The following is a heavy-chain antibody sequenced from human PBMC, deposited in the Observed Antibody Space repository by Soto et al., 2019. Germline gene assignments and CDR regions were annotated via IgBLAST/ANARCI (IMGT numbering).Heavy chain of an antibody. J-gene: IGHJ6*02. Sequence: QVQLVESGGGVVQPGRSLRLSCAASGFTFNSYGMHWVRQGPGNGLEWVAFISYDSTKTYYADSVKGRFTISRDNSNSALYVKMNSLTREHTAVYYCARTRSAWSDFHYYTLDVWGQGPTVTVSS. CDR1: GFTFNSYG. CDR2: ISYDSTKT. CDR3: ARTRSAWSDFHYYTLDV. D-gene: IGHD1-26*01. V-gene: IGHV3-30*03.